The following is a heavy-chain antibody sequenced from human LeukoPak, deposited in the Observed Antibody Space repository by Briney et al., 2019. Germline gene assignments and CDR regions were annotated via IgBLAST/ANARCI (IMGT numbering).Heavy chain of an antibody. CDR3: AKMSGWHQVLDY. Sequence: PGRSLRLSCAASGFTFSSYGMHWVRQAPGKGLEWVAFIRYDGSNKYYADSVKGRFTISRDNSKNTLYLQMNSLRAEDTAVYYCAKMSGWHQVLDYWGQGTLVTVSS. J-gene: IGHJ4*02. D-gene: IGHD6-19*01. CDR1: GFTFSSYG. CDR2: IRYDGSNK. V-gene: IGHV3-30*02.